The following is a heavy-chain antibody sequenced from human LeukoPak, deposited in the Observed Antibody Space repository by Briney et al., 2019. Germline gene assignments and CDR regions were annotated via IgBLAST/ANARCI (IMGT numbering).Heavy chain of an antibody. CDR3: AREASYGAYVGAFDI. CDR2: IIPIFGTA. CDR1: GGTFSSYA. Sequence: SVKVSCKASGGTFSSYAISWVRQAPGQELEWMGGIIPIFGTANYAQKFQGRVTITADKSTSTAYMELSSLRSEDTAVYYCAREASYGAYVGAFDIWGQGTMVTVPS. D-gene: IGHD4-17*01. V-gene: IGHV1-69*06. J-gene: IGHJ3*02.